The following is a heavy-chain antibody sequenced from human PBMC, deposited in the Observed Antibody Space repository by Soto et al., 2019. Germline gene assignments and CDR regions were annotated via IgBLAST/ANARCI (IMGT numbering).Heavy chain of an antibody. CDR2: ISYDGSNK. CDR1: GFTFSSYG. CDR3: AKDLFRATRPGWFDP. J-gene: IGHJ5*02. D-gene: IGHD3-10*01. Sequence: LRLSCAASGFTFSSYGMHWVRQAPGKGLEWVAVISYDGSNKYYADSVKGRFTISRDNSKNTLYLQMNSLRAEDTAVYYCAKDLFRATRPGWFDPWGQGTLVTVSS. V-gene: IGHV3-30*18.